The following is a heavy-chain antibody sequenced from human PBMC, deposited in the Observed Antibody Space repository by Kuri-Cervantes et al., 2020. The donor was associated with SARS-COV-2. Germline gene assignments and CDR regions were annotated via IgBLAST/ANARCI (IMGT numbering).Heavy chain of an antibody. J-gene: IGHJ4*02. CDR2: ISSSGSTI. D-gene: IGHD3-22*01. Sequence: GESLKISCAASGFTFSDYYMSWIRQAPGKGLEWVSYISSSGSTIYYADSVKGRFTISRDNAKNSLYLQMNSLRAEDTAVYYCARDDSGYDSSGFDYWGQGTLVTVSS. CDR1: GFTFSDYY. V-gene: IGHV3-11*04. CDR3: ARDDSGYDSSGFDY.